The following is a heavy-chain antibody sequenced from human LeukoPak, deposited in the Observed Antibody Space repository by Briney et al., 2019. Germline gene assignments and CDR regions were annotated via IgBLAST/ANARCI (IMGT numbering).Heavy chain of an antibody. CDR2: IYHSGST. J-gene: IGHJ1*01. CDR1: GGSISSGNW. CDR3: SRSELGGVYFQQ. V-gene: IGHV4-4*02. D-gene: IGHD3-16*01. Sequence: SETLSLTCAVSGGSISSGNWWSWVRQPPGKGLEWIGQIYHSGSTKYNPSLKSRVTTSLDKSKNQFSLNVTSVTAADTAVYYCSRSELGGVYFQQWGQGTLVTVSS.